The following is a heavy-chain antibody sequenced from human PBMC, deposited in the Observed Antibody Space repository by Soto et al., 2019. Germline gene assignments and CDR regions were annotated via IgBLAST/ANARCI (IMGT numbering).Heavy chain of an antibody. CDR3: VGLPQWLGVDDAFDI. CDR2: IWSDGSDQ. Sequence: QVELVESGGGVVQPGKSLRLSCVASGFSIRTYGMHWVRQAPGKGLEWVAVIWSDGSDQLYADSMKGRFTISRDNAKKSLYLQMNSLTAEDTAVYYCVGLPQWLGVDDAFDIWGQGTMVTVSS. D-gene: IGHD6-19*01. V-gene: IGHV3-33*03. J-gene: IGHJ3*02. CDR1: GFSIRTYG.